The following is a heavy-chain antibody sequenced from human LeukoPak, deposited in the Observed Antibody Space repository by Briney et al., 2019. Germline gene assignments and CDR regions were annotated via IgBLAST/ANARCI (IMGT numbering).Heavy chain of an antibody. CDR3: ARDQGNDSSGLDAFDI. J-gene: IGHJ3*02. CDR1: GFTFSSYA. CDR2: ISGSGGST. D-gene: IGHD3-22*01. Sequence: GGSLRLSCAASGFTFSSYAMSWVRQAPGKGLEWVSAISGSGGSTYYADPVKGRFTISRDSAKNSLYLQMNSLRAEDTAVYYCARDQGNDSSGLDAFDIWGQGTMVTVSS. V-gene: IGHV3-23*01.